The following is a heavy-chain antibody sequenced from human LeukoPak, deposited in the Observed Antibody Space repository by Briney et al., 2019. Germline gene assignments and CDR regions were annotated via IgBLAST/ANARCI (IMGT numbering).Heavy chain of an antibody. CDR3: TTGGATGRDY. Sequence: GGSLRLSCAASGFTFSIAWMTWVRQGPGKGLEWVGRVKSKTDGGTTDYAAPVKGRFTISRDDSKNMLYMQMNSLKTEDTAVYYCTTGGATGRDYWGQGTLVTVSS. CDR1: GFTFSIAW. J-gene: IGHJ4*02. V-gene: IGHV3-15*01. CDR2: VKSKTDGGTT. D-gene: IGHD4/OR15-4a*01.